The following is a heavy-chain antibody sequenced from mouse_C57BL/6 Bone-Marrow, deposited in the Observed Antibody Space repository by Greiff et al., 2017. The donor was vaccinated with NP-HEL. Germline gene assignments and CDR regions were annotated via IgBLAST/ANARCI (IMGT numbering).Heavy chain of an antibody. D-gene: IGHD1-1*01. CDR1: GYTFTSYW. V-gene: IGHV1-53*01. CDR2: INPSNGGT. Sequence: QVQLQQPGTELVKPGASVKLSCKASGYTFTSYWMHWVKQRPGQGLEWIGNINPSNGGTNYNEKFKSKATLTVDKSSSTVYMQLSSLTSEDSAVYYCALYYYGSSYVSAWFAYWGQGTLVTVSA. J-gene: IGHJ3*01. CDR3: ALYYYGSSYVSAWFAY.